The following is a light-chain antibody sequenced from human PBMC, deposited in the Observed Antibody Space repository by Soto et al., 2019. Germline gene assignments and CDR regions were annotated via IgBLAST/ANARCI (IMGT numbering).Light chain of an antibody. CDR3: QQSYSTLT. J-gene: IGKJ4*01. Sequence: DIQMTQSPSSLSASVGDRVTITCRASRNINNFLNWYQQKPGKAPKRLIYAASSLQSGVPSRFSASGSGTDFTLTISSLQPDDFATYYCQQSYSTLTFGGGTKVEIK. CDR2: AAS. V-gene: IGKV1-39*01. CDR1: RNINNF.